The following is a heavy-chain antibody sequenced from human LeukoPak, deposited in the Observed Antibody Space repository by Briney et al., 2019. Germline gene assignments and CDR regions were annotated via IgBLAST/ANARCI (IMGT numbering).Heavy chain of an antibody. CDR2: IKQDGSEK. CDR1: GFTFGDYA. CDR3: AKDLVGTYPHAFDI. V-gene: IGHV3-7*01. Sequence: GGSLRLSCTGSGFTFGDYAMTWVRQAPGKGLEWVANIKQDGSEKYYVDSVKGRFTISRDNSKNTLYLQMNSLRAEDTAVYYCAKDLVGTYPHAFDIWGQGTMVTVSS. J-gene: IGHJ3*02. D-gene: IGHD5-12*01.